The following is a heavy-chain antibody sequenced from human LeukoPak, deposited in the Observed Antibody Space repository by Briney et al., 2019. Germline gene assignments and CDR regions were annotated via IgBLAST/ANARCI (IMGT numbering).Heavy chain of an antibody. CDR3: AKDLRVGGAI. CDR2: IRYDGSNK. V-gene: IGHV3-30*02. CDR1: GFTFSGYG. Sequence: PGGSLRLSCAASGFTFSGYGMHWVRQAPGKGLEWVAYIRYDGSNKYYADAVKGRFTISRDNSRNTLYLQMNSLRAEDTAVYYCAKDLRVGGAIWGQGTMVTVSS. J-gene: IGHJ3*02. D-gene: IGHD5/OR15-5a*01.